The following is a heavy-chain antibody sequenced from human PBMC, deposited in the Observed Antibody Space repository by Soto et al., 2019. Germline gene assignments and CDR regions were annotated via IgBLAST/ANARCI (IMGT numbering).Heavy chain of an antibody. D-gene: IGHD1-1*01. CDR2: SSYNGGT. J-gene: IGHJ4*02. CDR1: ADSSTISDSY. CDR3: ARHRIEVVWRGFDY. V-gene: IGHV4-39*01. Sequence: VSLTCTVSADSSTISDSYWGWLRQPPGKGLQWIGSSSYNGGTFYNPSLKGRVAISVDPSKKHSSLQVTSVSAADTAVYYCARHRIEVVWRGFDYWGQGSPVTVSS.